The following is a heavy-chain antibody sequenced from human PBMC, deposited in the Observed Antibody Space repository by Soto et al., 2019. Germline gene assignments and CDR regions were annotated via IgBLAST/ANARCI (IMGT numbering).Heavy chain of an antibody. CDR1: RYIFTAYF. J-gene: IGHJ5*02. CDR2: INPNNGAT. V-gene: IGHV1-2*02. Sequence: QVQLVQSGAEVKKPGASVKVSCKAPRYIFTAYFMHWVRQAPGQRPEWMGWINPNNGATHYGLSFQGRVTMTRDTSISTAYMELSSLRSDDTAVYYCASHDPGARFDPWGQGTLVIVSS. CDR3: ASHDPGARFDP. D-gene: IGHD1-1*01.